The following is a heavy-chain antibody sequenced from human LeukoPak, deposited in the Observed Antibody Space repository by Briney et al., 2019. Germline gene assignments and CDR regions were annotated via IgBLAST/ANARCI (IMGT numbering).Heavy chain of an antibody. J-gene: IGHJ5*02. CDR1: GGSISSYY. Sequence: PSETLSLTCTVSGGSISSYYWSWIRQPPGKGLEWIGYIYYSGSTNYNPSLKSRVTISVDTSKNQFSLKLSSVTAADTAVYYCARVGGGITMIVVPYYGWFDPWGQGTLVTVSS. V-gene: IGHV4-59*01. D-gene: IGHD3-22*01. CDR3: ARVGGGITMIVVPYYGWFDP. CDR2: IYYSGST.